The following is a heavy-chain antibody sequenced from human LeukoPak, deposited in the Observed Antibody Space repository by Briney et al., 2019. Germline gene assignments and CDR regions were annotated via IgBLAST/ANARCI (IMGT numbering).Heavy chain of an antibody. CDR2: ISGNGDST. Sequence: GGSLRLSCAASGLTFSIYSMHWVRQAPGKGLDYVSAISGNGDSTYYANSVKGRFTISRDNSKNMLYLQMGSLRAKDMAVYYCARGLGVVITSPFDYWGQGTLVTVSS. CDR1: GLTFSIYS. V-gene: IGHV3-64*01. J-gene: IGHJ4*02. CDR3: ARGLGVVITSPFDY. D-gene: IGHD2-21*01.